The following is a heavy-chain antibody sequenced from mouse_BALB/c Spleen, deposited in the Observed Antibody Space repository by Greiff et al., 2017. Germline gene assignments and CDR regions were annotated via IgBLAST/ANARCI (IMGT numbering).Heavy chain of an antibody. CDR1: GFTFSSFG. Sequence: EVQLVESGGGLVQPGGSRKLSCAASGFTFSSFGMHWVRQAPEKGLEWVAYISSGSSTIYYADTVKGRFTISRDNPKNTLFLQMTSLRYEDTAIYYCARSSHYYGSSYDAMDYGGRGTSVTVSS. CDR2: ISSGSSTI. V-gene: IGHV5-17*02. J-gene: IGHJ4*01. D-gene: IGHD1-1*01. CDR3: ARSSHYYGSSYDAMDY.